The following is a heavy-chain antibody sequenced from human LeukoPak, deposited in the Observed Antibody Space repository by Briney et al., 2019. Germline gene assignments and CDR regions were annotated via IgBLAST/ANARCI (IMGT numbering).Heavy chain of an antibody. V-gene: IGHV3-21*01. J-gene: IGHJ3*02. CDR3: ARDRSGVNPRAAFDI. CDR1: GFTFSSYS. CDR2: ISSSSSYI. D-gene: IGHD6-25*01. Sequence: KTGGSLRLSCAASGFTFSSYSMNWVRQAPGKGLEWVSSISSSSSYIYYADSVKGRFTISRDNAKNSLYLQMNSLGAEDTAVYYCARDRSGVNPRAAFDIWGQGTMVTVSS.